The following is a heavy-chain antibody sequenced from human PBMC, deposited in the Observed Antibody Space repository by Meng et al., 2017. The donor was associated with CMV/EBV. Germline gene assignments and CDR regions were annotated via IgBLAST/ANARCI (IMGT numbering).Heavy chain of an antibody. CDR1: GGSVSSYY. CDR3: ARVLRWNGVIDY. J-gene: IGHJ4*02. Sequence: QVQLQESGPGLVKPSVTRSLTCTGSGGSVSSYYWSWIRQPAGKGLEWIGRIHTSGSTNYNPSLKSRVTMSVDTSKNQFSLKLSSVTAADTAVYYCARVLRWNGVIDYWGQGTLVTVSS. CDR2: IHTSGST. D-gene: IGHD4-23*01. V-gene: IGHV4-4*07.